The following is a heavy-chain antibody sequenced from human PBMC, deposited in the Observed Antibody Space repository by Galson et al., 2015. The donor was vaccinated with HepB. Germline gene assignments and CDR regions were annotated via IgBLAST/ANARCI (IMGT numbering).Heavy chain of an antibody. CDR2: ISYDGTIK. D-gene: IGHD2-2*01. J-gene: IGHJ4*02. V-gene: IGHV3-30*18. Sequence: SLRLSCAASGFTFSSYDMHWVRQAPGKGLEWVAVISYDGTIKYYGDSVKGRFTISRDNSKSTLNLQMNSLRADDTAVYYCVKVLFRGRCLSISCSLDSWGQGTLVTVSS. CDR3: VKVLFRGRCLSISCSLDS. CDR1: GFTFSSYD.